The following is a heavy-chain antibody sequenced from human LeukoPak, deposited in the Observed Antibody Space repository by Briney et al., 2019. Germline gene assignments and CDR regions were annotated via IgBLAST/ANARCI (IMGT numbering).Heavy chain of an antibody. CDR1: GYSFTSYW. Sequence: RGDSLKISCKGCGYSFTSYWIGWVRQMPGKGLEWMGIIYPGDSDTRYSPSFQGQVTISADKSISTAYLQWSSLKASDTAMYYCARGFLSSQRDAFDIWGQGTMVTVSS. D-gene: IGHD6-13*01. CDR2: IYPGDSDT. J-gene: IGHJ3*02. CDR3: ARGFLSSQRDAFDI. V-gene: IGHV5-51*01.